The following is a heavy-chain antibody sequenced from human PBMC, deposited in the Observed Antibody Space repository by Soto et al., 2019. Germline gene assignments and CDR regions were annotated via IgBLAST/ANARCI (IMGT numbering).Heavy chain of an antibody. D-gene: IGHD2-15*01. CDR3: ASEYCSGGSCTLYYGMDV. CDR1: GYTFTSYA. Sequence: ASVKVSCKASGYTFTSYAMHWVRQAPGQRLEWMGWINAGNGNTKYAQKFQGRVTITRDTSASTAYMELSSLRSADTAVYYCASEYCSGGSCTLYYGMDVWGQGTTLTASS. V-gene: IGHV1-3*01. CDR2: INAGNGNT. J-gene: IGHJ6*02.